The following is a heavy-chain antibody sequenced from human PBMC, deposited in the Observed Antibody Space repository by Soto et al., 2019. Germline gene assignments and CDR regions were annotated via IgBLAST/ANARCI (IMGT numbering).Heavy chain of an antibody. D-gene: IGHD1-26*01. Sequence: VGSLRLSCAASGFTFSSYAMHWVRQAPGKGLEWVAVISYDGSNKYYADSVKGRFTISRDNPKNTLYLQMNSLRAEDTAVYYCARVQYSGSYYYYGMDVWGQGTTVTVSS. CDR3: ARVQYSGSYYYYGMDV. CDR1: GFTFSSYA. CDR2: ISYDGSNK. V-gene: IGHV3-30-3*01. J-gene: IGHJ6*02.